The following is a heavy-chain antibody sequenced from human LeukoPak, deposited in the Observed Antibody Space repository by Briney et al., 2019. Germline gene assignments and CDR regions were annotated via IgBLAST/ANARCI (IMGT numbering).Heavy chain of an antibody. V-gene: IGHV3-74*01. CDR2: INGDGSST. CDR3: GSLGYCSSTRCSLPYFDY. Sequence: QSGGSLRLSCAASGFTFSSYWMHWVRQAPGKGLVWVSRINGDGSSTTYADSVKGRFTISRDNAKNMLYLQMNSLRAEDTAVYYCGSLGYCSSTRCSLPYFDYWGQGTLVTVSS. D-gene: IGHD2-2*01. J-gene: IGHJ4*02. CDR1: GFTFSSYW.